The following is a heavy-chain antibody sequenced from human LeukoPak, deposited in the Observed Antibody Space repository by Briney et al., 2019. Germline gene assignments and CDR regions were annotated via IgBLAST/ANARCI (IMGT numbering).Heavy chain of an antibody. J-gene: IGHJ5*02. V-gene: IGHV4-30-4*08. CDR2: IYYSGST. Sequence: KSSETLSLTCTVSGGSISSGDYYWSWIRQPPGKGLEWIGYIYYSGSTYYNPSLKSRVTISVDTSKNQFSLKLSSVTAADTAVYYCARGDYDILTGYCLSWFDPWGQGTLVTVSS. D-gene: IGHD3-9*01. CDR3: ARGDYDILTGYCLSWFDP. CDR1: GGSISSGDYY.